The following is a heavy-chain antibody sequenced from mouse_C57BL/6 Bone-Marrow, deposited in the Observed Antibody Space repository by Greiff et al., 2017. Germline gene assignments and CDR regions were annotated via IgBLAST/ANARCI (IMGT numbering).Heavy chain of an antibody. V-gene: IGHV1-82*01. Sequence: VQLQESGPELVKPGASVKISCKASGYAFSSSWMNWVKQRPGKGLEWIGRIYPGDGDTNYNGKFKGKDTLTAAKSSSTAYMQLSSLTSEDSAVYFCALRFAYWGQGTLVTVSA. CDR1: GYAFSSSW. J-gene: IGHJ3*01. CDR2: IYPGDGDT. CDR3: ALRFAY.